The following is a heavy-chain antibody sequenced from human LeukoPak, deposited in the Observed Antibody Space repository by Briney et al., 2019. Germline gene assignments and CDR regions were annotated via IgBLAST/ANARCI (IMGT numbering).Heavy chain of an antibody. D-gene: IGHD1-7*01. V-gene: IGHV4-59*01. CDR3: TRVPPQYNLNYSYYNYYMDV. CDR2: IYYSGST. CDR1: GGSISSYY. Sequence: SETLSLTCTVSGGSISSYYWSWIRQPPGKGLEWIGYIYYSGSTNYNPSLKSRVTISVDTSKNQFSLKLSSVTAADTAVYYCTRVPPQYNLNYSYYNYYMDVWGKGTTVTVSS. J-gene: IGHJ6*03.